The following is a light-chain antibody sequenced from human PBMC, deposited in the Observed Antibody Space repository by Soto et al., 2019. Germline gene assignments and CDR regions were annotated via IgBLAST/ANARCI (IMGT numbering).Light chain of an antibody. CDR2: DAS. CDR3: QHCNNWPHT. Sequence: EIVLTQSPATLSLSPGERATLSCRASQSVSSYLAWYQQKPGQAPRLLIYDASNRATGIPARFSGSGSGTNFTLTISSLEPEDFAVYYCQHCNNWPHTFGQGTEVEIK. V-gene: IGKV3-11*01. J-gene: IGKJ1*01. CDR1: QSVSSY.